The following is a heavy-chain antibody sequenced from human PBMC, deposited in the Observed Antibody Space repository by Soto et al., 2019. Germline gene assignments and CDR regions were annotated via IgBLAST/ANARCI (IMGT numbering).Heavy chain of an antibody. J-gene: IGHJ6*02. CDR1: GGTFSSYA. D-gene: IGHD2-2*01. Sequence: QVQLVQSGAEVKKPGSSVKVSCKASGGTFSSYAISWVRQAPGQGLEWMGGIIPIFGTANYAQKFQGRVSITADESTSTAYMELSSLRSEETAVYYCARDCSSTSCQVRGMDVWGQGTTVTVSS. CDR2: IIPIFGTA. V-gene: IGHV1-69*01. CDR3: ARDCSSTSCQVRGMDV.